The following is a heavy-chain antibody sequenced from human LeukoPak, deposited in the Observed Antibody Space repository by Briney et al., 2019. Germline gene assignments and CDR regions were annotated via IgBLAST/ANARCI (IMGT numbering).Heavy chain of an antibody. CDR2: IYHSGST. CDR1: GGSISSSNW. Sequence: SGILSLTCAVSGGSISSSNWWSWVRQPPGKGLEWIGEIYHSGSTNYNPSLKSRVTISVDKSKNQFSLKLSSVTAADTAVYYCARAALGYCSGGSCYHFDYWGQGTLVTVSS. V-gene: IGHV4-4*02. J-gene: IGHJ4*02. D-gene: IGHD2-15*01. CDR3: ARAALGYCSGGSCYHFDY.